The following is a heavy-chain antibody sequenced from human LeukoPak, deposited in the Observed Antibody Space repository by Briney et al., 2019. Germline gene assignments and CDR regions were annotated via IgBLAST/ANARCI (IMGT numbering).Heavy chain of an antibody. V-gene: IGHV1-18*01. Sequence: GASVKVSCKASGYTFSDYGVSWVRQAPGQGLEWMGRISAYNGNTNYLQKSQGRVTMTTDTSTATAYMELRSLRPSDTAVYFCARGPRYSYDSSILLFDYWGQGTLVTVSS. D-gene: IGHD3-22*01. J-gene: IGHJ4*02. CDR2: ISAYNGNT. CDR3: ARGPRYSYDSSILLFDY. CDR1: GYTFSDYG.